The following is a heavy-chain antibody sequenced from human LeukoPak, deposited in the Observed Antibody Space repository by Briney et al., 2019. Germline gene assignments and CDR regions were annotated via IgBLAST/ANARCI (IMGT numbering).Heavy chain of an antibody. Sequence: KPSETLSLTCAVYGGSFSGYYWSWIRQPPGKGLEWIGEINHSGSTNYNPSLKSRVTISVDTSKDQFSLKLSSVTAADTAVYYCLIGRQGRLRYFDWLTSAFDIWGQGTMVTVSS. CDR3: LIGRQGRLRYFDWLTSAFDI. V-gene: IGHV4-34*01. CDR1: GGSFSGYY. CDR2: INHSGST. J-gene: IGHJ3*02. D-gene: IGHD3-9*01.